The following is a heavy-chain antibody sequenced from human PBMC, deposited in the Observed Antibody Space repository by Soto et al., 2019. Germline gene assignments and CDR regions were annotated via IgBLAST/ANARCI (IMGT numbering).Heavy chain of an antibody. V-gene: IGHV3-30*18. CDR2: ISYDGSNK. CDR3: AKDLGSAVADGSGSYFHYYYYMDV. J-gene: IGHJ6*03. D-gene: IGHD3-10*01. CDR1: GFTFSSYG. Sequence: GGSLRLSCAASGFTFSSYGMHWVRQAPGKGLEWVAVISYDGSNKYYADSVKGRFTNYTENSKNTLYLQMNSLRAEDTAVYYCAKDLGSAVADGSGSYFHYYYYMDVWGKGTTVTVSS.